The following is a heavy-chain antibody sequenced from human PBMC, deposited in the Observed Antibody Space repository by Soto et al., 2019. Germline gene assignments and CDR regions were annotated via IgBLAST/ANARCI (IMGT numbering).Heavy chain of an antibody. CDR2: IYYTGST. Sequence: SETLSLTCTVSGGSISSYYGSWIRQPPGKGLEWIGYIYYTGSTNYHPSLKSRVTISVDTSKNQFSLRLNSVTAADTAVYYCGRDGGSYAGGMDVWGQGTTVTVSS. J-gene: IGHJ6*02. D-gene: IGHD1-26*01. V-gene: IGHV4-59*01. CDR3: GRDGGSYAGGMDV. CDR1: GGSISSYY.